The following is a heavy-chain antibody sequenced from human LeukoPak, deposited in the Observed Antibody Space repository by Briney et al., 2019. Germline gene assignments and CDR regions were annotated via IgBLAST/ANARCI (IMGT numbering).Heavy chain of an antibody. V-gene: IGHV3-15*01. CDR2: IKSKTDGGTT. Sequence: PGGSLRLSCAASGFTFSNAWMSWVRQAPGKGLEWVGRIKSKTDGGTTDYAAPVKGRFTISRDDSKNTLYLQMNSLKTGDTAVYYCTTDYYDSSGTFDYWGQGTLVTVSS. CDR1: GFTFSNAW. CDR3: TTDYYDSSGTFDY. D-gene: IGHD3-22*01. J-gene: IGHJ4*02.